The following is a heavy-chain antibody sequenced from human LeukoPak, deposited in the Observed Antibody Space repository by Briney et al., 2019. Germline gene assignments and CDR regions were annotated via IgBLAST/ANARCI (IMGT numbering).Heavy chain of an antibody. Sequence: PGGSLRLSCAASGFTFSSYGMHWVRQAPGKGLEWVAVIWYDGSNKYYADSAKGRFTISRDNSKNTVYLQMNSLRAEDTAVYNCARDYGGNLDYWGQGTLVTVSS. J-gene: IGHJ4*02. CDR1: GFTFSSYG. D-gene: IGHD4-23*01. V-gene: IGHV3-33*01. CDR2: IWYDGSNK. CDR3: ARDYGGNLDY.